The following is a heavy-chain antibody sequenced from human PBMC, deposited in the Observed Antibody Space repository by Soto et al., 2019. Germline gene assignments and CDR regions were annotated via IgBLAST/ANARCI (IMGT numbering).Heavy chain of an antibody. CDR3: AKDRRPNYYYGMDV. CDR2: ISYDGSNK. V-gene: IGHV3-30*18. Sequence: QVQLVESGGGVVQPGRSLRLSCAASGFTFSSYGMHWVRQAPGKGLEWVAVISYDGSNKYYADSVKGRFTISRDNSKNPLDLQMNRLRAEDTAVYYCAKDRRPNYYYGMDVWGQGTTVTVSS. CDR1: GFTFSSYG. J-gene: IGHJ6*02. D-gene: IGHD6-25*01.